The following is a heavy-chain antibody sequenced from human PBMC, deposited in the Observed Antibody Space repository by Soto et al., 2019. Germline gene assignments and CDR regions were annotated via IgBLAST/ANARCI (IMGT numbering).Heavy chain of an antibody. V-gene: IGHV3-33*01. D-gene: IGHD1-26*01. J-gene: IGHJ6*02. Sequence: GGSLRLSCAASGFTFSSYGMHWVRQAPGKGLEWVAVIWYDGSNKYYADSVKGRFTISRDNSKNTLYLQMNSLRAEDTAVYYCARDLRSKWELPQGYYYYGMDVWGQGTTVTVSS. CDR3: ARDLRSKWELPQGYYYYGMDV. CDR2: IWYDGSNK. CDR1: GFTFSSYG.